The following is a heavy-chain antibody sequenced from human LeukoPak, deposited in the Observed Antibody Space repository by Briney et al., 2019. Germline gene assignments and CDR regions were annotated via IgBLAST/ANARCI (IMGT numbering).Heavy chain of an antibody. D-gene: IGHD1-26*01. CDR3: ARDGLLLGATGVLGY. V-gene: IGHV3-48*03. J-gene: IGHJ4*02. CDR2: ISSSSSTI. Sequence: QPGGSLRLSCAAGGFTFSSYEMSWFRQAPGKGLEWVSYISSSSSTIYYADSVKGRFTISRDNAKNSLYLQMNSLRAEDTAVYYCARDGLLLGATGVLGYWGQGTLVTVSS. CDR1: GFTFSSYE.